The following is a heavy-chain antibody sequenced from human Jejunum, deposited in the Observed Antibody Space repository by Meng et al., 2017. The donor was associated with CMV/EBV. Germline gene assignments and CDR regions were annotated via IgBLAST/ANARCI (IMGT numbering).Heavy chain of an antibody. CDR1: LRDYS. J-gene: IGHJ4*02. Sequence: LRDYSMNWVRQAPGKVLEWISSISSSTYYIYYADSVKGRFTISRDNAKNSLYLQMNSLRAEDTAVYYCARVGYCTSVSCEYYFDQWGQGALVTVSS. D-gene: IGHD2-2*01. CDR2: ISSSTYYI. CDR3: ARVGYCTSVSCEYYFDQ. V-gene: IGHV3-21*01.